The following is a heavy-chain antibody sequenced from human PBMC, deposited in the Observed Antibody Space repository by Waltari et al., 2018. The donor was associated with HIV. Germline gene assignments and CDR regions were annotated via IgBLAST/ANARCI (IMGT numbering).Heavy chain of an antibody. V-gene: IGHV3-30*04. J-gene: IGHJ6*02. Sequence: QVQLVASGGGVVQPGRSLRLSCAASGFTFSSYAMHWVRQAPGKGLEWVAVISYDGSNKYYADSVKGRFTISRDNSKNTLYLQMNSLRAEDTAVYYCARDLTWYDSSGYYYHAGYGMDVWGQGTTVTVSS. CDR3: ARDLTWYDSSGYYYHAGYGMDV. CDR1: GFTFSSYA. D-gene: IGHD3-22*01. CDR2: ISYDGSNK.